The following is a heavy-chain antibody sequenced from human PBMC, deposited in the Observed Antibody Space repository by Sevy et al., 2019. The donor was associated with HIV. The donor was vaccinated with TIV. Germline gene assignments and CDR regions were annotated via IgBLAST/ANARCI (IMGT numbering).Heavy chain of an antibody. D-gene: IGHD2-8*01. J-gene: IGHJ4*02. Sequence: GGSLRLSCAASGFTFSNYWMSWVRQTPGKGLEWVATLSFGCGKINHADSVKGRFTMSRDDSKNAVYLQMNNLRVEDTAIYYCAREGCTKPHDYWGQGTLVTVSS. CDR1: GFTFSNYW. CDR2: LSFGCGKI. V-gene: IGHV3-23*01. CDR3: AREGCTKPHDY.